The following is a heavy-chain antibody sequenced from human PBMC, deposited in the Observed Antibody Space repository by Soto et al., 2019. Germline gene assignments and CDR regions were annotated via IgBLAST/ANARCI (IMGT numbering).Heavy chain of an antibody. CDR1: GYTFTSYA. CDR3: ARGAGYYGSGSYLGN. J-gene: IGHJ4*02. D-gene: IGHD3-10*01. CDR2: INAGNGNT. Sequence: QVRLVQSGAEVKKPGASVKVSCKASGYTFTSYAMHWVRQAPGQRLEWMGWINAGNGNTKYSQKFQGRVTITRDTSASTAYMELSSLRSEDTAVYYCARGAGYYGSGSYLGNWGQGTLVTVSS. V-gene: IGHV1-3*01.